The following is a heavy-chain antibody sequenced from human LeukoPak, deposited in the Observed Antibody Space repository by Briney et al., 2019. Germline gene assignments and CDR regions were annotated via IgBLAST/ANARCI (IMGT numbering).Heavy chain of an antibody. CDR2: INHSGST. CDR3: SRENGAFSPFGY. D-gene: IGHD2-8*01. CDR1: GGSFSGYY. V-gene: IGHV4-34*01. J-gene: IGHJ4*02. Sequence: KPSETLSLTCAVYGGSFSGYYWSWIRQPPGKGLEWIGEINHSGSTNYNPSLKSRVTISVDTSKNQFSLKLSSVTAADTAVYYCSRENGAFSPFGYWGQGILVTVLS.